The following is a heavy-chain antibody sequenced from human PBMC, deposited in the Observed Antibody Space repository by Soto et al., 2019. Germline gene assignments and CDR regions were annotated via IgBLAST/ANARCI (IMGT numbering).Heavy chain of an antibody. CDR2: IYNSGNT. D-gene: IGHD2-21*01. CDR3: ASGLSGDKVDQ. V-gene: IGHV4-30-4*01. J-gene: IGHJ4*02. CDR1: GGSISSGDYY. Sequence: PSETLSLTCTVSGGSISSGDYYWSWIRQPPGKGLEWIGYIYNSGNTYNNPSLRSRLTISLDTSKSQFSLNLNSVTAADTAVYYCASGLSGDKVDQWGQGTLVTVSS.